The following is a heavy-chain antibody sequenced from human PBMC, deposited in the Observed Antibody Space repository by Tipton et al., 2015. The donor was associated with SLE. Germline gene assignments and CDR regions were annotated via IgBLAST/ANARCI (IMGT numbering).Heavy chain of an antibody. CDR3: ATSLNYYDSSGPGG. Sequence: TLSLTCAVYGGSFSAYYWSWIRQFPGKGLEWIGEINYSGSTKYNPSLKSRVNISVDAPKNQFSLKLSFVTAADTAVYYCATSLNYYDSSGPGGWGQGTMVTVSS. J-gene: IGHJ3*01. CDR2: INYSGST. D-gene: IGHD3-22*01. CDR1: GGSFSAYY. V-gene: IGHV4-34*01.